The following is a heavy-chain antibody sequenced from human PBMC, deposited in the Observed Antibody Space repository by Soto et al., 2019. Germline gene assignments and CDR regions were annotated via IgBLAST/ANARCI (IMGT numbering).Heavy chain of an antibody. CDR1: GFTFSSYS. J-gene: IGHJ4*02. CDR3: ASGKDYAEGGY. Sequence: EVQLVESGGGLVQPGGSLRLSCAASGFTFSSYSMNWVRQAPGKGLEWVSYISSSSSTIYYADSVKGRFTISRDNAKNSLYQQMNSLRDEDTAVEYCASGKDYAEGGYWGQGTLVTVSS. CDR2: ISSSSSTI. D-gene: IGHD4-17*01. V-gene: IGHV3-48*02.